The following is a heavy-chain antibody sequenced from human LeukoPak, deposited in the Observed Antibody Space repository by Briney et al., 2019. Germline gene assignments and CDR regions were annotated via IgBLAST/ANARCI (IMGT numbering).Heavy chain of an antibody. Sequence: QSGGSLRLSCAASGFPFSSHVLSWVRQAPGKGLEWIAYINHNGEAIYYPDFVKGRFIISRDNAKNSLFLQMNDLRDEDTAVYYCARDYDWAFDFWGRGTRVTVSS. J-gene: IGHJ4*02. V-gene: IGHV3-48*02. CDR3: ARDYDWAFDF. CDR2: INHNGEAI. CDR1: GFPFSSHV. D-gene: IGHD3-9*01.